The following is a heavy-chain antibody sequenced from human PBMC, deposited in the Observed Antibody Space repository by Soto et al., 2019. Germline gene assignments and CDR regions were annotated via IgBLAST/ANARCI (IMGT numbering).Heavy chain of an antibody. D-gene: IGHD5-12*01. J-gene: IGHJ4*02. Sequence: ASVKVSCKASGYTFTSNGISWVRQAPGQGLEWMGWISAYNGNTNYAQKLQGRVTMTTDTSTSTAYMELRSLRSYDTAVYYCARGFPIYRGYDSWYFDYWGQGTLVTVSS. CDR2: ISAYNGNT. CDR1: GYTFTSNG. V-gene: IGHV1-18*01. CDR3: ARGFPIYRGYDSWYFDY.